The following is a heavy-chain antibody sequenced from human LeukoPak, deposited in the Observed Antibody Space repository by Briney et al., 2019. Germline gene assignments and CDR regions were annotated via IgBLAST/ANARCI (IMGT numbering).Heavy chain of an antibody. CDR2: ITYSGGNT. Sequence: GGSLRLSCAACGFTLSRYAMSWVPQAPGKGLVGVSTITYSGGNTYYADSVKGRFAISRDNSKNTLYLQMKTLRAEDTAVYYCAKDPSDLGGSGSYNYFDCWGQGTLVTVSS. CDR1: GFTLSRYA. CDR3: AKDPSDLGGSGSYNYFDC. J-gene: IGHJ4*02. V-gene: IGHV3-23*01. D-gene: IGHD3-10*01.